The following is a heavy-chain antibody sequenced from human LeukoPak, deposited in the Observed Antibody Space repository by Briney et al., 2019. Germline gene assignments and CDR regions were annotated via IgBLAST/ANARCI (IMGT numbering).Heavy chain of an antibody. D-gene: IGHD3-3*01. CDR3: ARAYYDFWSGTSPGRYYMDV. CDR2: INPNSGGT. Sequence: GASVKVSCTASGYTFTGYYMHWVRQAPGQGLEWMGWINPNSGGTNYAQKFQGRVTMTRDTSISTAYMELSRLRSDDTAVYYCARAYYDFWSGTSPGRYYMDVWGKGTTVTVSS. V-gene: IGHV1-2*02. J-gene: IGHJ6*03. CDR1: GYTFTGYY.